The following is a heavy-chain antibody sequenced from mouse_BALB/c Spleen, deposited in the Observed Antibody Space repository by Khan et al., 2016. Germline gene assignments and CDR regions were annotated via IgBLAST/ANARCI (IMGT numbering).Heavy chain of an antibody. CDR1: GDSITSAY. J-gene: IGHJ2*01. V-gene: IGHV3-8*02. CDR3: ARYDGYDFDY. CDR2: ISYSGST. Sequence: EVQLQESGPSLVKPSQTLSLTCSVTGDSITSAYWNWIRKFPGNKLEYMGYISYSGSTYYTPSLKSRLTITRDTSKNQYYLQLNSVTTEDTATYYCARYDGYDFDYWGQGTTLTVSS. D-gene: IGHD2-3*01.